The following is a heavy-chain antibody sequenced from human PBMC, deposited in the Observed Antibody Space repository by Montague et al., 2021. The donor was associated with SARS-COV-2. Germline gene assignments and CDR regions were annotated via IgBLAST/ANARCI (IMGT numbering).Heavy chain of an antibody. Sequence: SETLSLTCTVSGGSVSTYYWSWLRQPPGKGLEWIGFLYFSGSATTYNPSLKGRVTISIGTSKNQFSLNLSSVTAADMAVYFCARDQGLRGWFDPWGQGTLVAVSS. CDR1: GGSVSTYY. CDR3: ARDQGLRGWFDP. J-gene: IGHJ5*02. CDR2: LYFSGSAT. V-gene: IGHV4-59*02.